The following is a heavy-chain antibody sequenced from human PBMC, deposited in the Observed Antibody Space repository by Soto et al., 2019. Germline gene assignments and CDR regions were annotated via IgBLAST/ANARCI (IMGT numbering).Heavy chain of an antibody. J-gene: IGHJ6*02. Sequence: EVQLVESGGGLVKPGGSLILSCAASGFTFSSYSMNWVRQAPGKGLEWVSSISSSSSYIYYADSVKGRFTISRDNAKKSLYLQMNSLRDEDTAVYYCARLSGSGWVGYYYYGMDVWGQGTTVTVSS. D-gene: IGHD6-19*01. CDR3: ARLSGSGWVGYYYYGMDV. CDR2: ISSSSSYI. CDR1: GFTFSSYS. V-gene: IGHV3-21*01.